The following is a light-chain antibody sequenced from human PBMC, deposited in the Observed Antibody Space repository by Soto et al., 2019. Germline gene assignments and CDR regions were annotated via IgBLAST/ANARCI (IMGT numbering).Light chain of an antibody. V-gene: IGKV4-1*01. CDR3: QQYFITPLT. CDR1: LNIYFKSNNRNY. Sequence: DIVMTQSPDSLRVSLRERATISCTSSLNIYFKSNNRNYLAWYQQKTGQPPKLLVYWASTRESGVPDRFTGSGSGTYFTLTIDNVQPDDVAVYYCQQYFITPLTFGGGTRVDIK. J-gene: IGKJ4*01. CDR2: WAS.